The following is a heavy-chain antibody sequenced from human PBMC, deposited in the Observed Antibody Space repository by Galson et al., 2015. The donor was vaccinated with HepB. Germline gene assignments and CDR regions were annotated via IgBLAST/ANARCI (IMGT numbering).Heavy chain of an antibody. CDR1: GSTFSSYA. CDR2: ISYDGSNK. D-gene: IGHD6-19*01. V-gene: IGHV3-30-3*01. CDR3: AREGGSIAVAGIDY. J-gene: IGHJ4*02. Sequence: SLRLSCAASGSTFSSYAMHWVRQAPGKGLERVAVISYDGSNKYYADSVKGRFTISRDNSKNTLYLQMNSLRAEDTAVYYCAREGGSIAVAGIDYWGQGTLVTVSS.